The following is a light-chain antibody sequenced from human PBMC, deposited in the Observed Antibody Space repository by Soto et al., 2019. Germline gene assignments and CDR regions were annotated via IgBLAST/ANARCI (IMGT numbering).Light chain of an antibody. Sequence: EILMTQSPATLSVSPGERATVSCRASQSVSSNLAWYQQKPGQAPRLLIYDASNRATGIPARFSGSGSETEFTLSISSLQSEDSAVYYCQQYNNWPRTFGQGTRLEIK. CDR3: QQYNNWPRT. CDR1: QSVSSN. V-gene: IGKV3D-15*01. J-gene: IGKJ5*01. CDR2: DAS.